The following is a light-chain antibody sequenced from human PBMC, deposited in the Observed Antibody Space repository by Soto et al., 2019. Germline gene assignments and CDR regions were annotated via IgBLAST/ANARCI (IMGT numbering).Light chain of an antibody. CDR1: SGHSSYA. V-gene: IGLV4-69*01. Sequence: QSVLTQSPSASASLGASVKLTCTLSSGHSSYAIAWHQQQPEKGPRYLMKLNSDGSHSKGDGIPDRVPGSSSEAQRYITISSIQSEDEADYYCHIWGTGIPDDFGPGTKLNVL. CDR3: HIWGTGIPDD. J-gene: IGLJ1*01. CDR2: LNSDGSH.